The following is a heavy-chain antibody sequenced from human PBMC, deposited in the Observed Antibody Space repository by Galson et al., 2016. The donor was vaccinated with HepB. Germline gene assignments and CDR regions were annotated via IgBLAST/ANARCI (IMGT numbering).Heavy chain of an antibody. D-gene: IGHD1-1*01. CDR2: IKEDGSEK. V-gene: IGHV3-7*01. J-gene: IGHJ4*02. CDR1: GFTFNIYY. Sequence: SLRLSCAASGFTFNIYYMNWVRQAPGKGLEWVANIKEDGSEKYYVDSVKGRFIISRDNARNSLYLQMNSLRAEDTAVYYCARPRGWKWPFDYWGQGTLVTVSS. CDR3: ARPRGWKWPFDY.